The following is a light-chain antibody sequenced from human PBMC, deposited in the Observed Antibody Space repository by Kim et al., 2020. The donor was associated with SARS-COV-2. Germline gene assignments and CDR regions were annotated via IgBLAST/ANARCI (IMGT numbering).Light chain of an antibody. Sequence: AIRITQSPSSLSASIGDRVTITCRASQGISSYLAWYQQKPGKAPKLLIYAASNLQSGVPSRFSGSGSGTDFTLTISCLQSEDFATYYCQKYYWYPGGTFGQETKLEI. CDR2: AAS. V-gene: IGKV1-8*01. CDR3: QKYYWYPGGT. J-gene: IGKJ2*02. CDR1: QGISSY.